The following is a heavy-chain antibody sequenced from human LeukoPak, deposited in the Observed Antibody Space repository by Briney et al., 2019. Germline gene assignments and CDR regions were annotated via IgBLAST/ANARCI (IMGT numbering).Heavy chain of an antibody. CDR3: ARESVVVVPAATSPRYYYYGMDV. CDR1: GYTFTGYY. V-gene: IGHV1-69*13. Sequence: GASVKVSCKASGYTFTGYYMHWVRQAPGQGLEWMGGIIPIFGTANYAQKFQGRVTITADGSTSTAYMELSSLRSEDTAVYYCARESVVVVPAATSPRYYYYGMDVWGQGTTVTVSS. J-gene: IGHJ6*02. D-gene: IGHD2-2*01. CDR2: IIPIFGTA.